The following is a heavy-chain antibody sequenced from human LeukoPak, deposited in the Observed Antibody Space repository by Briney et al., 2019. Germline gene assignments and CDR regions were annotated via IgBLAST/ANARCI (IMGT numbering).Heavy chain of an antibody. CDR1: EYSFPNYC. Sequence: GESLKISCKHSEYSFPNYCVGWVRQMPGKGLEWMGIIYPDDSDTRYSPSFQGRVTISADKSTTTAYLHWSSLKASDTAMYFCASFHISGSSYNGLHYWGQGTLVTAYS. J-gene: IGHJ4*02. V-gene: IGHV5-51*01. CDR2: IYPDDSDT. D-gene: IGHD3-10*01. CDR3: ASFHISGSSYNGLHY.